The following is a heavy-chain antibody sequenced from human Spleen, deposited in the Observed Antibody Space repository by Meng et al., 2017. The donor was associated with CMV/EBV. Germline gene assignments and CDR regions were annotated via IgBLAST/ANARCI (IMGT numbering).Heavy chain of an antibody. V-gene: IGHV3-23*01. CDR1: GFTFSNYA. Sequence: SCTASGFTFSNYAMRWVRQAPGKGLEWISGLSASGGGTFYADSVKGRFTISRDNSKNALYLEMNNLRAEDTAVYYCAKHTYGTFDYWGQGTLVTVSS. CDR2: LSASGGGT. CDR3: AKHTYGTFDY. J-gene: IGHJ4*02. D-gene: IGHD4-17*01.